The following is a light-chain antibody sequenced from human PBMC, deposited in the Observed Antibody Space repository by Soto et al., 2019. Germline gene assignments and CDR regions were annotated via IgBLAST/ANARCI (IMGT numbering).Light chain of an antibody. J-gene: IGKJ3*01. Sequence: EIVMTQSPATLSVSPGERATLSCRASQSVSSNLAWYQQKPGQAPRLLIYGASTRATGIPARFSGSWSGTEFTLTISSLQSEYFAVYDCQQYNNWRRTVGPGTKVHIK. CDR1: QSVSSN. CDR2: GAS. CDR3: QQYNNWRRT. V-gene: IGKV3-15*01.